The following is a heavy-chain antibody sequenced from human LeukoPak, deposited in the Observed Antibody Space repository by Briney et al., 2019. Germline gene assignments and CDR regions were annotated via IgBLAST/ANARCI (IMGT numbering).Heavy chain of an antibody. J-gene: IGHJ4*02. Sequence: GGSLRLSCAASGFTFSDYRMTWVRQAPGKGLQWVATIEKDGSDKYYVDSVTGRFTISRDNAKTSLSLQMNSLGAEDTALYYCARLSGFTETSHFDYWGRGTLVTVSS. CDR2: IEKDGSDK. D-gene: IGHD6-25*01. V-gene: IGHV3-7*01. CDR3: ARLSGFTETSHFDY. CDR1: GFTFSDYR.